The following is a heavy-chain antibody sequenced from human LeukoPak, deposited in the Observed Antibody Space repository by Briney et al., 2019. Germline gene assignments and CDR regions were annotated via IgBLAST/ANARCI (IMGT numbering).Heavy chain of an antibody. V-gene: IGHV3-43*01. CDR1: GFXFDDYT. CDR3: AKGPSVTTYYFDS. J-gene: IGHJ4*02. CDR2: ISWDGGST. D-gene: IGHD4-11*01. Sequence: GGSLRLSCGASGFXFDDYTIHWVRQAPGKGLEWLSLISWDGGSTFYADSVKGRFTISRDNYKNSLYLQMNSLRTEDTALYYCAKGPSVTTYYFDSWGQGTLVNVSS.